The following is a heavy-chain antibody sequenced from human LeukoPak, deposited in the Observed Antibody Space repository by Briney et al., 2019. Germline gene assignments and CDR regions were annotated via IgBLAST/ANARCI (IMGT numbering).Heavy chain of an antibody. J-gene: IGHJ5*02. CDR2: ISSSSSYT. V-gene: IGHV3-11*06. CDR1: GFTFSDYY. D-gene: IGHD3-10*01. CDR3: ARDGSGSPDP. Sequence: GGSLRLSCAASGFTFSDYYMSWIRQAPGKGLEWVSYISSSSSYTNYADSVKGRFTISRDNAKNSLYQQMNSLRAEDTAVYYCARDGSGSPDPWGQGTLVTVSS.